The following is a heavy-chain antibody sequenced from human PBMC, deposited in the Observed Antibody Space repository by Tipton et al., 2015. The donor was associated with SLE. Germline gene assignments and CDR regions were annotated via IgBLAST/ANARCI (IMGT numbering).Heavy chain of an antibody. CDR2: ISAYNGNT. CDR3: ARNPITMVRGVIPGAFDI. J-gene: IGHJ3*02. V-gene: IGHV1-18*01. Sequence: QLVQSGAEVKKPGASVKVSCKASGYTFTGYGISWVRQAPGQGLEWMGWISAYNGNTNYAQKLQGRVTMTTDTSTSTAYMELRSLRSDDTAVYYCARNPITMVRGVIPGAFDIWGQGTMVTVSS. D-gene: IGHD3-10*01. CDR1: GYTFTGYG.